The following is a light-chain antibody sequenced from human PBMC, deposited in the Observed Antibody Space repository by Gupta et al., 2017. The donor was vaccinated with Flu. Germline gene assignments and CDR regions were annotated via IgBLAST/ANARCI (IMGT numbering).Light chain of an antibody. Sequence: EILLTQSPGTLSLSPGQRATLSCRASQTVASGYLAWYRQKPGQSPRLLIYGTSTRAPGIPARFSGSGFGTYFTLTISQLEPEDFAVYYCQHVGSSPWTFGQGTKVEIK. V-gene: IGKV3-20*01. CDR2: GTS. J-gene: IGKJ1*01. CDR1: QTVASGY. CDR3: QHVGSSPWT.